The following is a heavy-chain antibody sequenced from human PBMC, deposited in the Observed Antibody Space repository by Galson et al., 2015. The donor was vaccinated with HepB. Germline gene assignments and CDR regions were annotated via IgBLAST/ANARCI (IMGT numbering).Heavy chain of an antibody. J-gene: IGHJ6*02. D-gene: IGHD3-10*01. Sequence: SLRLSCAASGFTFSSYGMHWVRQAPGKGLEWVAVISYDGSNKYYADSVKGRSTISRHNSKNTLYLQMNSLRAEDTAVYYCAKGRGGREGLWFGELVGYYYGMDVWGQGTTVTASS. CDR2: ISYDGSNK. CDR3: AKGRGGREGLWFGELVGYYYGMDV. V-gene: IGHV3-30*18. CDR1: GFTFSSYG.